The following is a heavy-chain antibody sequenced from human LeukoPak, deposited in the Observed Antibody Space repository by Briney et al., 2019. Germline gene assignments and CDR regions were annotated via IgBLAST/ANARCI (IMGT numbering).Heavy chain of an antibody. J-gene: IGHJ3*02. D-gene: IGHD3-3*01. CDR1: GFTFSRYS. CDR2: ISISSSYI. V-gene: IGHV3-21*01. CDR3: ARGSRLGVVERDASDI. Sequence: GGSLRLSCAASGFTFSRYSMNWVRQAPGKGLEWVSSISISSSYIYYTDSVKGRFTISRDNAKNSLYLQMNSLRAEDTAAYYCARGSRLGVVERDASDIWGQGTMVTVSS.